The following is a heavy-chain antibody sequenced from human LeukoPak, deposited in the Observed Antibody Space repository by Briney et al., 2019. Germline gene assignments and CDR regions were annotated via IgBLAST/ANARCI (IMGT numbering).Heavy chain of an antibody. D-gene: IGHD5-18*01. Sequence: ASVKVSCKAFGYTFTGYYMHWVRQAPGQGLEWMGWINPNSGGTNYAQKFQGRVTMTRDTSISTAYMELSRLRSDDTAVYYCARDLRGYSYGYYYYYMDVWGKGTTVTVSS. J-gene: IGHJ6*03. CDR1: GYTFTGYY. V-gene: IGHV1-2*02. CDR3: ARDLRGYSYGYYYYYMDV. CDR2: INPNSGGT.